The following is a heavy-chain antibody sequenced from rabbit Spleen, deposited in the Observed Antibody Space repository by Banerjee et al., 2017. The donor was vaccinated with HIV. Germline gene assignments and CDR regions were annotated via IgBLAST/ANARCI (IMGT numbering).Heavy chain of an antibody. D-gene: IGHD4-1*01. J-gene: IGHJ4*01. CDR2: IDPVFHVT. V-gene: IGHV1S47*01. Sequence: LEETGGGLVQPGGSLTLSCKASGFDFSSYGVSWVRQAPGKGLEWIGYIDPVFHVTTYANWVNGRFSISRENTQNTVYLQLDSLTAADTATYFCVREVAARFKLWGPGTLVTVS. CDR1: GFDFSSYG. CDR3: VREVAARFKL.